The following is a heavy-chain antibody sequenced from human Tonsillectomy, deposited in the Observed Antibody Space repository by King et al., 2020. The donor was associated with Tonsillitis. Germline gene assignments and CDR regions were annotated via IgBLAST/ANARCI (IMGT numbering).Heavy chain of an antibody. Sequence: QLQLQESGPGLVKPSETLSLTCTVSGASISSRSYYWAWIRQPPGKGLEWIGSIYYAGSTYYNPSLRSRLTLSVDTSKSQFSLKLRSVTATDTAVYYCARGAGALGDYWGQGTLVTVSS. CDR3: ARGAGALGDY. D-gene: IGHD3-16*01. CDR2: IYYAGST. J-gene: IGHJ4*02. CDR1: GASISSRSYY. V-gene: IGHV4-39*01.